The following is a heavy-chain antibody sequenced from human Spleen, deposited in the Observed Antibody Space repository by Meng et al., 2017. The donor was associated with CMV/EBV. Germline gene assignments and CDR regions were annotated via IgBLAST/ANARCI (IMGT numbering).Heavy chain of an antibody. CDR2: IYYSGST. J-gene: IGHJ5*02. CDR3: ARDRIASSTSWPSGDS. CDR1: GGSISSSSYY. D-gene: IGHD2-2*01. V-gene: IGHV4-39*07. Sequence: SETLSLTCTVSGGSISSSSYYWGWIRQPPGKGLEWIGSIYYSGSTYYNPSLKSRVTISVDTSKNQFSLKLSSVTAADTAVYYCARDRIASSTSWPSGDSWGQGTLVTVSS.